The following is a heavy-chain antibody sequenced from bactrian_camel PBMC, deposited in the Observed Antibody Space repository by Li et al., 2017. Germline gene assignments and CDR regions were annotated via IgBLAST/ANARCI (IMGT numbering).Heavy chain of an antibody. D-gene: IGHD1*01. CDR1: VFTFSTYW. Sequence: VQLVESGGGLVQPGGSLRLSRAASVFTFSTYWMYWVRLAPGKGLEWVSGIYSDGATTYYADSLKGRFTISRDNAKNTVHLQKNSLKSEDTALYYCATHGFYWLFDYWGQGTQVTVS. CDR3: ATHGFYWLFDY. CDR2: IYSDGATT. V-gene: IGHV3S1*01. J-gene: IGHJ4*01.